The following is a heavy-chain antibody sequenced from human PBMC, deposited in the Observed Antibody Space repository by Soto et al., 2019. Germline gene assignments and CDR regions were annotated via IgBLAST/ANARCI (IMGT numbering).Heavy chain of an antibody. CDR2: IYHSGST. V-gene: IGHV4-39*07. CDR3: ARDKITGLFDY. Sequence: SETLSLTCAVSGGSITSSSYSWGWVRQPPGTGLEWIGKIYHSGSTHYNPSLKSRVTISVDTSKNQFSLKLTSVTAADTAVYYCARDKITGLFDYWGQGTLVTVSS. J-gene: IGHJ4*02. CDR1: GGSITSSSYS. D-gene: IGHD2-8*02.